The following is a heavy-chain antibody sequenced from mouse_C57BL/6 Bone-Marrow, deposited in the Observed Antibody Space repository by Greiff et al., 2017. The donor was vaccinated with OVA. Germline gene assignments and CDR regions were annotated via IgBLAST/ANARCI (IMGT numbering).Heavy chain of an antibody. CDR3: ATKLLRYFDV. CDR2: ISDGGSYT. Sequence: EVKLVESGGGLVKPGGSLKLSCAASGFTFSSYAMSWVRQTPEKRLEWVATISDGGSYTYYPDNVKGRVTISRDNAKNNLYLQMSHLKAEDTAMYYCATKLLRYFDVWGTGTTVTVSS. J-gene: IGHJ1*03. CDR1: GFTFSSYA. D-gene: IGHD1-1*01. V-gene: IGHV5-4*03.